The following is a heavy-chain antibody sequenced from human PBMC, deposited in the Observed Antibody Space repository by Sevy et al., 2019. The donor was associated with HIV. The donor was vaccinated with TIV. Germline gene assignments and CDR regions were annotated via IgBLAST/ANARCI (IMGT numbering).Heavy chain of an antibody. D-gene: IGHD2-21*01. CDR1: TFTFSRYD. V-gene: IGHV3-48*03. CDR3: ARESLRVRFYYMDV. Sequence: GGSLRLSCVDSTFTFSRYDMNWVRQAPGKGLEWLAYISSYDGTIYYADSVKGRFTISRDNAKNSLYLQMNSLRAEDTAVDYCARESLRVRFYYMDVWGIGTTVTVSS. J-gene: IGHJ6*03. CDR2: ISSYDGTI.